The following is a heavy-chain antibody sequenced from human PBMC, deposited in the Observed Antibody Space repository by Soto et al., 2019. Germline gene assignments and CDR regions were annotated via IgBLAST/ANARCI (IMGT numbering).Heavy chain of an antibody. CDR3: ARDGGVIGVSTWFDP. J-gene: IGHJ5*02. V-gene: IGHV4-59*02. CDR2: MYFGGSF. D-gene: IGHD2-8*02. Sequence: LETLPHTCTVSGASVSTGYWSWIRQPTGKALEWLGFMYFGGSFNYNPSLKSRVTISADMSKNQFSLTMTSVTAADTAVYYCARDGGVIGVSTWFDPWGQGTLVTVSS. CDR1: GASVSTGY.